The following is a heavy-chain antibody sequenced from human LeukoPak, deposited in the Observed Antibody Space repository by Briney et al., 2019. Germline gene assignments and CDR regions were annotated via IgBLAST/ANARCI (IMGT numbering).Heavy chain of an antibody. CDR1: GGSISSGGYY. V-gene: IGHV4-31*03. D-gene: IGHD2-15*01. CDR3: AREGYCSGGSCDNWFDP. Sequence: PSQTLSLTCTVSGGSISSGGYYWSWIRQHPGKGLEWIGYIYYSGSTYYNPSLKSRVTISVDTSKNQFSLNLSSVTAADTAVYYCAREGYCSGGSCDNWFDPWGQGTLVTVSS. CDR2: IYYSGST. J-gene: IGHJ5*02.